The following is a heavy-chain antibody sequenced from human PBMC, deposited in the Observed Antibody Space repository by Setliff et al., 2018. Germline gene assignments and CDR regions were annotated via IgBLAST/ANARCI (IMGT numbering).Heavy chain of an antibody. CDR1: GGSFSGYY. CDR3: ARGADTVVAPYDAFDI. CDR2: ISHSGST. J-gene: IGHJ3*02. D-gene: IGHD2-15*01. V-gene: IGHV4-34*01. Sequence: SETLSLTCAVYGGSFSGYYWSWIRQPPGKGLEWIGEISHSGSTNYNPSLKSRVTISVDTSKNQFSLKLSSVTAADTAVYYCARGADTVVAPYDAFDIWGQGTMVTVSS.